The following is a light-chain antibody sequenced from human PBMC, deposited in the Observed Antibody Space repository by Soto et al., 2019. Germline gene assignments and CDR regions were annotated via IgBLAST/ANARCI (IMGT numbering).Light chain of an antibody. CDR3: QSYDSSNLSV. CDR2: EDN. Sequence: NFMLTQPHSVSAAPGKTVTISCTGSSGSIASNYVQWYQKRPGSAPTTVIYEDNQRPSRVPDRFSGSIDSSSNSASLTISGLKTEDEADYYCQSYDSSNLSVFGGGTQLTVL. V-gene: IGLV6-57*02. J-gene: IGLJ7*01. CDR1: SGSIASNY.